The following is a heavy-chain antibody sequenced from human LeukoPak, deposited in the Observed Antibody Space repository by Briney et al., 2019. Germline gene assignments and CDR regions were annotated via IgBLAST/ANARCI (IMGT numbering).Heavy chain of an antibody. Sequence: QSGGSLRLSCAASGFTLSSYAMHWVRQAPGKGLEWGAIISYDGSNEHYADSVKGRFTISRDNSKNTLYLQMNSLRAEDTAIYYCTRGRGSYSLDYWGRGTLVTVSS. CDR3: TRGRGSYSLDY. D-gene: IGHD1-26*01. CDR2: ISYDGSNE. V-gene: IGHV3-30*01. CDR1: GFTLSSYA. J-gene: IGHJ4*02.